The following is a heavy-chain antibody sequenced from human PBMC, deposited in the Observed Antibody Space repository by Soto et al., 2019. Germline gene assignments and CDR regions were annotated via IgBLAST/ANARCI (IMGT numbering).Heavy chain of an antibody. D-gene: IGHD5-18*01. V-gene: IGHV4-34*01. J-gene: IGHJ6*02. Sequence: NPSETLSLTCAVYGGSFSGYYWSWIRQPPGKELEWIGEINHSGSTNYNPSLKSRVTISVDTSKNQFSLKLSSVTAADTAVYYCARHVDTAMVGYYYYGMDVWGQGTTATVSS. CDR1: GGSFSGYY. CDR2: INHSGST. CDR3: ARHVDTAMVGYYYYGMDV.